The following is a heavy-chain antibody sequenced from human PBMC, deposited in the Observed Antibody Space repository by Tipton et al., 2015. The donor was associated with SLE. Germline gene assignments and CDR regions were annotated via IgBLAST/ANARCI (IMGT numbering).Heavy chain of an antibody. CDR1: GFTFSNYP. Sequence: SLRLSCTASGFTFSNYPMSWVRQAPGKGLEWVSAISGSGYSTYYADSVTGRLTISVDTSKNQFSLKLSSVTAADTAVYYCARQSYPGLVVYAHNWCDPWGQGTLVTVSS. CDR3: ARQSYPGLVVYAHNWCDP. CDR2: ISGSGYST. D-gene: IGHD2-8*02. V-gene: IGHV3-23*01. J-gene: IGHJ5*02.